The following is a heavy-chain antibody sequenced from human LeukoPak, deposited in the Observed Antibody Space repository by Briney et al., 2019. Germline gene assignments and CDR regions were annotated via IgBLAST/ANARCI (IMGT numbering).Heavy chain of an antibody. CDR1: GHTFTSYF. V-gene: IGHV1-46*01. CDR2: INPSAGSA. D-gene: IGHD3-22*01. Sequence: GASLEVSSKASGHTFTSYFIHWVRHAPGHGLEWMGIINPSAGSATYAQKFQGRVTMPRDTSTSTVYMELSSLRSEDTAVYFCARVLEKYSDRSGYDAFDIWGQGTMVTVSS. J-gene: IGHJ3*02. CDR3: ARVLEKYSDRSGYDAFDI.